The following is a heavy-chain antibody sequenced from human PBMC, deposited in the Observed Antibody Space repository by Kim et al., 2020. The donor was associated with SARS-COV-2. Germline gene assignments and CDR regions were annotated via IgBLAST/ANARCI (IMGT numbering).Heavy chain of an antibody. CDR2: ISSSSSTI. CDR3: ARYCSSTSCPPGYGMDV. J-gene: IGHJ6*02. Sequence: GGSLRLSCAASGFTFSSYSMNWVRQAPGKGLEWVSYISSSSSTIYYADSVKGRFTISRDNAKNSLYLQMNSLRAEDTAVYYCARYCSSTSCPPGYGMDVWGQGTTVTVSS. D-gene: IGHD2-2*01. V-gene: IGHV3-48*04. CDR1: GFTFSSYS.